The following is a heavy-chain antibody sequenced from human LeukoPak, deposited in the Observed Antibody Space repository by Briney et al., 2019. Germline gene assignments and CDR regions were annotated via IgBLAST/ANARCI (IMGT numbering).Heavy chain of an antibody. Sequence: PGGSLRLSCAASGFTFKSDSIVWARQAPGKGQEWVAVISYDGSNKYYADSVKGRFTISRDNSKNTLYLQMNSLRAEDTAVYYCAREDDSSAYFDYWGQGTLVTVSS. D-gene: IGHD3-22*01. CDR2: ISYDGSNK. J-gene: IGHJ4*02. V-gene: IGHV3-30*03. CDR1: GFTFKSDS. CDR3: AREDDSSAYFDY.